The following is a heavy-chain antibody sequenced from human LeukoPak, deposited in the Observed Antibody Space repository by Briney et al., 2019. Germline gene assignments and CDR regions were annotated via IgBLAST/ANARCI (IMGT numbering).Heavy chain of an antibody. CDR1: GGSISSSNW. V-gene: IGHV4-4*02. J-gene: IGHJ4*02. CDR3: ARGEGYGSGTVHFDY. D-gene: IGHD3-10*01. CDR2: VYHSGAT. Sequence: PSETLSLTCTVSGGSISSSNWWSWVHQPPGKGLEWIGEVYHSGATNYNPSLRSRVIISADRSSNQFSLRLNSVTAADTAVFYCARGEGYGSGTVHFDYWGRGILVTVSS.